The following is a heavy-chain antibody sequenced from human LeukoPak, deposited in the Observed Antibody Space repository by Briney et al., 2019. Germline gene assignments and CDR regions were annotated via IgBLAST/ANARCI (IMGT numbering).Heavy chain of an antibody. CDR1: GGSINSYY. CDR3: ARRGDGYNFGRWHNYYYYYMDV. J-gene: IGHJ6*03. Sequence: SETLSLTCTVSGGSINSYYWSWIRQPAGKGLEWIGRIYTSGNTNYNPSLKSRVTMSVDTSKNQFSLRLSSVTAADTAVYYCARRGDGYNFGRWHNYYYYYMDVWGKGTTVTVSS. D-gene: IGHD5-24*01. V-gene: IGHV4-4*07. CDR2: IYTSGNT.